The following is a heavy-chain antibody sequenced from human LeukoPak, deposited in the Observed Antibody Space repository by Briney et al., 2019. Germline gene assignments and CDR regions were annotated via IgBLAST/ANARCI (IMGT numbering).Heavy chain of an antibody. CDR2: ICANDGNT. D-gene: IGHD2-15*01. CDR1: GFTFSSYS. CDR3: AKGSGSSCYSPCDY. J-gene: IGHJ4*02. V-gene: IGHV3-23*01. Sequence: GGSLRLSCAASGFTFSSYSMNWVRQAPGKGLEWVSVICANDGNTYYADAVKGRFTISRDNSKDTLYLQMDSLRAEDTAVYYCAKGSGSSCYSPCDYWGQGILVTVSS.